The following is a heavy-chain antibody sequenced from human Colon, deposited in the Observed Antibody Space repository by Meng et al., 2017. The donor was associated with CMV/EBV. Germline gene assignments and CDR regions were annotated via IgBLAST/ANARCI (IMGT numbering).Heavy chain of an antibody. J-gene: IGHJ4*02. CDR2: INPPNGDT. CDR3: AKRVQPDSGYSN. CDR1: GYTFTANF. D-gene: IGHD3-22*01. Sequence: LGQLGAEVKNPGASVTLSCKASGYTFTANFMHWFRQAPGQGLEWMGWINPPNGDTKYAQKFEGRVTITRDTSISTVYMELNSLTSDDTAVYYCAKRVQPDSGYSNWGQGTLVTVSS. V-gene: IGHV1-2*02.